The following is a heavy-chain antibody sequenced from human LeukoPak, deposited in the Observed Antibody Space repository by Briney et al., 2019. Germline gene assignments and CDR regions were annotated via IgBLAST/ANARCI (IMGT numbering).Heavy chain of an antibody. D-gene: IGHD4-11*01. V-gene: IGHV3-30*04. CDR2: ISYDGSNK. CDR1: GFAFSTFT. CDR3: ARQDDYSFDY. J-gene: IGHJ4*02. Sequence: SGRSLRHSCAASGFAFSTFTMHWVRQAPGKGLEWVAVISYDGSNKNYADSVKGRFTISRDNSKNTLYLQMNSLRGEDTALYYCARQDDYSFDYWGQGTLVPVSS.